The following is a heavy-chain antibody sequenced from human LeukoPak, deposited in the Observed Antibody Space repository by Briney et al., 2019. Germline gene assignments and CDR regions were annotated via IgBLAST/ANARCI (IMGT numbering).Heavy chain of an antibody. V-gene: IGHV3-74*01. J-gene: IGHJ4*02. Sequence: GGSLRLSCAASGFTLSSYSIHWVRQVPGMGLVWVSRINGDGSSTGYADSVRGRFTISRDNAQNTLYLQMNSLRAEDTAVYYCARGGRVGGLDYWDQGTLVTVSS. CDR3: ARGGRVGGLDY. D-gene: IGHD2-15*01. CDR2: INGDGSST. CDR1: GFTLSSYS.